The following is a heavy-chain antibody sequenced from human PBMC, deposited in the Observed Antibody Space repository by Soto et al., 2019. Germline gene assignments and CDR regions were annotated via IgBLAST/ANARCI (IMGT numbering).Heavy chain of an antibody. J-gene: IGHJ4*02. D-gene: IGHD6-19*01. CDR3: AKDCRRLAVAGSAFDS. V-gene: IGHV3-23*01. CDR1: GFTFNDYA. Sequence: GGSLRLSCAASGFTFNDYAMAWVRQAPGKGLEWVSSISGSGGHSSYADSVRGRFTISRDNVNSILSLDMSDLSAEDTAVYYCAKDCRRLAVAGSAFDSWGQGTLVTVSS. CDR2: ISGSGGHS.